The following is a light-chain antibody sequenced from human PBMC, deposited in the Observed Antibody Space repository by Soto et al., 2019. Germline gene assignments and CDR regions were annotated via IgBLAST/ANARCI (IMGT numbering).Light chain of an antibody. Sequence: ETVLTQSPGTLSLSPGERATLSCRASQSIRSNYLAWYRQTPGQAPRLLIYGASKRASGIADRFSGSGSGTDFTLIISRLEPEDFAHYYCQQYGSSPWTFGQGTKVEIK. J-gene: IGKJ1*01. V-gene: IGKV3-20*01. CDR1: QSIRSNY. CDR2: GAS. CDR3: QQYGSSPWT.